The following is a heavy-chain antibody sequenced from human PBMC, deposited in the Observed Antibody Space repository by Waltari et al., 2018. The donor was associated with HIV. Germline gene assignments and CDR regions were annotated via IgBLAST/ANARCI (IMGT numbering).Heavy chain of an antibody. CDR1: GGSISSSSYY. CDR2: IYYSGST. CDR3: ARHIVVVTANWYFDL. Sequence: QLQLQESGPGLVKPSETLSLTCTVSGGSISSSSYYWGWIRQPPGKGLEWIGSIYYSGSTYYNPSLKSRVTISVDTSKNQFSLKLSSVTAADTAVYYCARHIVVVTANWYFDLWGRGTLVTVSS. J-gene: IGHJ2*01. V-gene: IGHV4-39*01. D-gene: IGHD2-21*02.